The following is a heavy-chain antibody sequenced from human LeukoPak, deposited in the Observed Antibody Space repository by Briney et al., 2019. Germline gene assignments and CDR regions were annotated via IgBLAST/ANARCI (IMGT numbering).Heavy chain of an antibody. J-gene: IGHJ4*02. V-gene: IGHV1-2*02. Sequence: ASVKVSCKTSGVTFTGYFSHWRRHAPGQRPEWMVWINPNSGGTNYAQKFHGRVTITRDTSISRAYMELSRLRSDATAVYYCARARIAARPNYFDHWGQGPLVTVSS. CDR2: INPNSGGT. CDR1: GVTFTGYF. D-gene: IGHD6-6*01. CDR3: ARARIAARPNYFDH.